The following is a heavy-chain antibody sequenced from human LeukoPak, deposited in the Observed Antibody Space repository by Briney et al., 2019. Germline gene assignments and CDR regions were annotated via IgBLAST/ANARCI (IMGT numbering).Heavy chain of an antibody. CDR1: GFTLTSYA. Sequence: PGGSLRLSCAASGFTLTSYAMSWVRQAPGKGLEGGAAISGSGTDTYYADSVKGRFTISRDNSKNTIYLQMNSLRGEDTAVFYCAKAGSCSSASCLHGLYDCWGQGTLVTVSS. V-gene: IGHV3-23*01. CDR2: ISGSGTDT. CDR3: AKAGSCSSASCLHGLYDC. D-gene: IGHD2-2*01. J-gene: IGHJ4*02.